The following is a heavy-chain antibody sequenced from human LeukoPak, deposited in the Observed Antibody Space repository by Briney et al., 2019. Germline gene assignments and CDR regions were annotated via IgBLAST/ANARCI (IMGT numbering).Heavy chain of an antibody. D-gene: IGHD3-22*01. CDR1: GFTFSAYW. CDR2: MNSDGSYT. V-gene: IGHV3-74*01. J-gene: IGHJ4*02. CDR3: ARVIGGSSGYYHFDF. Sequence: PGGSPRLSCEASGFTFSAYWMHWVRRAPEKGLMWVSRMNSDGSYTNYADSVKGRFTISRYNPGNTLYLQMNSLRVEDTGVYYCARVIGGSSGYYHFDFWGQGVLVTVSS.